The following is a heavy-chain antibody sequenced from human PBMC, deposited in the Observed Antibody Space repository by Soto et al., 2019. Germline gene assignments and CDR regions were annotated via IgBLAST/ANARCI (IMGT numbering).Heavy chain of an antibody. D-gene: IGHD4-17*01. Sequence: QVQLVESGGGVVQPGRSLRLSCAASGFTFSSYGMHWVRQAPGKGLEWVAVISYDGSNKYYADSVKGRFTISRDNSKNTLYLQMNSLRADDTAVYYCAKDLGGDYINWFDPWGQGTLVTVSS. CDR2: ISYDGSNK. V-gene: IGHV3-30*18. CDR1: GFTFSSYG. J-gene: IGHJ5*02. CDR3: AKDLGGDYINWFDP.